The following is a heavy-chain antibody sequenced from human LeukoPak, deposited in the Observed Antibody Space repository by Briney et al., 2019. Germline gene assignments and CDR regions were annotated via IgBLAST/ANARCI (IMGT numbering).Heavy chain of an antibody. CDR3: ARAEASDCSGGSCYSGSFDY. D-gene: IGHD2-15*01. J-gene: IGHJ4*02. CDR2: ISYDGSNK. CDR1: GFTFSTYA. V-gene: IGHV3-30-3*01. Sequence: GGSLRLSCAASGFTFSTYAMHWVRQAPGKGLEWVAVISYDGSNKYYADSVKGRFTISRDNSKNTLYLQMNSLRAEDTAVYYCARAEASDCSGGSCYSGSFDYWGQGTLVTVSS.